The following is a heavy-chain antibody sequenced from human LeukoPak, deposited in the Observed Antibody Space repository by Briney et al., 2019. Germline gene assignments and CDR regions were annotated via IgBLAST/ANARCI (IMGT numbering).Heavy chain of an antibody. CDR3: ARLGDGYYYDSSGYPPDY. CDR2: ISAYNGNT. J-gene: IGHJ4*02. Sequence: GASVKVSCKASGYTFTSYGISWVRQAPGQGFEWMGWISAYNGNTNYAQKLQGRVTMTTDTSTSTAYMELRSLRSDDTAVYYCARLGDGYYYDSSGYPPDYWGQGTLVTVSS. V-gene: IGHV1-18*01. CDR1: GYTFTSYG. D-gene: IGHD3-22*01.